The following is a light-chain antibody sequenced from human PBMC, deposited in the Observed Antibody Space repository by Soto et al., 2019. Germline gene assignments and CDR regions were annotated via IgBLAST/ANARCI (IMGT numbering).Light chain of an antibody. J-gene: IGKJ1*01. CDR3: QQYRNWPKWT. CDR1: QSVSSN. CDR2: GAS. Sequence: EIVMTQSPATLSVSPGERATLSCRASQSVSSNLAWYQQKPGQAPRLLIYGASTRATGIPARFSGSGSGTEFTLTISSLQSEDFAVYFCQQYRNWPKWTFGQGTKVELK. V-gene: IGKV3-15*01.